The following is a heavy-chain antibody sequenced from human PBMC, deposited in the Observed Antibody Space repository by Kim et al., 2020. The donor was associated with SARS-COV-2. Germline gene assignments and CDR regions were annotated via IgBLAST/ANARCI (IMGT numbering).Heavy chain of an antibody. V-gene: IGHV3-48*03. CDR2: ISSSGSTI. J-gene: IGHJ4*02. CDR1: GFTFSSYE. CDR3: ARGDTPGAFDY. Sequence: GGSLRLSCAASGFTFSSYEMNWVRQAPGKGLEWVSYISSSGSTIYYADSVKGRFTISRDNAKNSLYLQMNSLRAEDTAVYYCARGDTPGAFDYWGQGTLVTVSS. D-gene: IGHD5-18*01.